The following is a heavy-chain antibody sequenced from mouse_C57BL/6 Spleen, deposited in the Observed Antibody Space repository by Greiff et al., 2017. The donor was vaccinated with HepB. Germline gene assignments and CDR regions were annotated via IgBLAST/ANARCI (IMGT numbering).Heavy chain of an antibody. CDR3: TSPTGLDY. CDR1: GYTFTDYE. D-gene: IGHD4-1*02. V-gene: IGHV1-15*01. J-gene: IGHJ2*01. Sequence: QVQLKESGAELVRPGASVTLSCKASGYTFTDYEMHWVKQTPVHGLEWIGAIDPETGGTAYNQKFKGKAILTADKSSSTAYMELRSLTSEDSAVYYCTSPTGLDYWGQGTTLTVSS. CDR2: IDPETGGT.